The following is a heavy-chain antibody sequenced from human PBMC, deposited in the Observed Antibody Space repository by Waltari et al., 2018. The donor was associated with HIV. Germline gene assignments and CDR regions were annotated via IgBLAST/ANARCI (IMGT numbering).Heavy chain of an antibody. D-gene: IGHD3-22*01. CDR2: ISYDGSNK. Sequence: QVQLVESGGGVVQPGRSLRRSCAVSGFTFSSYGTHGVRQAPGKGLEWVAVISYDGSNKYYADSVKGRFTISRDNSKNTLYLQMNSLRAEDTAVYYCAKDPYYYDSSGYADYFDYWGQGTLVTVSS. V-gene: IGHV3-30*18. CDR3: AKDPYYYDSSGYADYFDY. CDR1: GFTFSSYG. J-gene: IGHJ4*02.